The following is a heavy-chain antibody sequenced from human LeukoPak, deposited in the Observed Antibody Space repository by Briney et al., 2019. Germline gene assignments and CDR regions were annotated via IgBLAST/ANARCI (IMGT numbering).Heavy chain of an antibody. CDR3: ARINLKTSGYYRLDY. Sequence: GAPVKVSCKASGYTFTGYYLHWVRQAPGQGLEWMGWINPNNGDTTYTQKFQGRVTMTGDTSITTAYMELSRLMSDDTAVYYCARINLKTSGYYRLDYWGQGTLVTVSS. D-gene: IGHD3-22*01. CDR2: INPNNGDT. J-gene: IGHJ4*02. CDR1: GYTFTGYY. V-gene: IGHV1-2*02.